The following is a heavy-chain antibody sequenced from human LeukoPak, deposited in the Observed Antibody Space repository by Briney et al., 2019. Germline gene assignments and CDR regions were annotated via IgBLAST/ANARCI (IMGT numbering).Heavy chain of an antibody. CDR1: GYTFTGYY. CDR3: ARGEYCSSTSCYPFDY. Sequence: ASVKVSCKASGYTFTGYYMHWVRQAPGQGLEWMGWINPNSGGTNYAQKFQGRVTMTRDTSISTAYMELSRLRSDDTAVYYCARGEYCSSTSCYPFDYWGQGTLVTVSS. CDR2: INPNSGGT. V-gene: IGHV1-2*02. J-gene: IGHJ4*02. D-gene: IGHD2-2*01.